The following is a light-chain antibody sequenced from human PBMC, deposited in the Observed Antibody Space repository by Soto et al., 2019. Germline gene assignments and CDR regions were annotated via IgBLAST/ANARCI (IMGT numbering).Light chain of an antibody. CDR1: QSISSY. J-gene: IGKJ5*01. CDR3: QQSYSTPRT. CDR2: AAS. V-gene: IGKV1-39*01. Sequence: DIQMTQSPSSLSASVGDRVTITCRASQSISSYLNWYQQKPGKAPKLLIYAASSLQSGVPSRFSGSGSGTDFTLTISSLHPEDFATYYCQQSYSTPRTLGQGTRLEIK.